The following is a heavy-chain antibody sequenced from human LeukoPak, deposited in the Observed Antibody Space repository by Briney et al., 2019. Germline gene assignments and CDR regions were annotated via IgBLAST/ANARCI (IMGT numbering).Heavy chain of an antibody. CDR2: IIPIFGTA. D-gene: IGHD3-22*01. J-gene: IGHJ4*02. CDR3: ARSIAGYGSSGYYYEGSS. CDR1: GGTFSSYA. V-gene: IGHV1-69*05. Sequence: SVKVSCKASGGTFSSYAISWVRQAPGQGLEWMGGIIPIFGTANYAQKFQGRVTITTDESTSTAYMELSSLRSEDTAVYYCARSIAGYGSSGYYYEGSSWGQGTLVTVSS.